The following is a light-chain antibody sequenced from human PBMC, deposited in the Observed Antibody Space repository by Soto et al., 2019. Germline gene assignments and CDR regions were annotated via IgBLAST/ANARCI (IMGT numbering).Light chain of an antibody. CDR2: GVS. J-gene: IGKJ2*01. CDR3: QQSYSTLYT. Sequence: DIQMTQSPSSLSASVGDRVTITCRASQSISSYLNWYQQKPGKAPKLLIYGVSSLQSGVPSRFSGSGSGTEFTLTISSLQPEDFATYYCQQSYSTLYTFGQGTKLEIK. V-gene: IGKV1-39*01. CDR1: QSISSY.